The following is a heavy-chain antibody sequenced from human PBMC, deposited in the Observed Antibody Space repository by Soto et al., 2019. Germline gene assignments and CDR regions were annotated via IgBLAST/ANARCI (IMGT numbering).Heavy chain of an antibody. CDR2: ISAYNGNT. J-gene: IGHJ6*02. CDR1: GYTFTSYG. Sequence: ASVKVSCKASGYTFTSYGISWVRQAPGQGLEWMGWISAYNGNTNYAQKLQGRVTMTTDTSTSTAYMELRSLRSDDTAVYYCARDSEKQWLTHRGYYYYGMDVWGQGTTVTVSS. CDR3: ARDSEKQWLTHRGYYYYGMDV. D-gene: IGHD6-19*01. V-gene: IGHV1-18*04.